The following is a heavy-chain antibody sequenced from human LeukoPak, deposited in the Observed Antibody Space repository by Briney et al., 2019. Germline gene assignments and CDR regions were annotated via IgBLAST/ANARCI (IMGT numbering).Heavy chain of an antibody. CDR2: ISSSGSST. V-gene: IGHV3-48*03. D-gene: IGHD3-10*01. J-gene: IGHJ4*02. CDR3: ARVSGRFGHELDY. Sequence: GGSLRLSCAASGFTFSSYELNWVRQAPGKGPEWVAYISSSGSSTYFPDSVKGRFTISRDNAKNSLYLQMNSLRAEDTAIYYCARVSGRFGHELDYWGQGTLVTVSS. CDR1: GFTFSSYE.